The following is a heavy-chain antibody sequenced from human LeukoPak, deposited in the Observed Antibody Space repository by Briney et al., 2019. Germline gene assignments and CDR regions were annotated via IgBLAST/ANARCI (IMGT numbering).Heavy chain of an antibody. J-gene: IGHJ6*02. CDR3: ARGRVKGNGMDV. D-gene: IGHD3-10*01. CDR2: IYYSGST. Sequence: SQTLSLTCTVSGGSISSGDYYWSWIRQPPGKGLEWIGYIYYSGSTYYNPSLKSRVTTSVDTSKNQFSLKLSSVTAADTAVYYCARGRVKGNGMDVWGQGTTVTVSS. V-gene: IGHV4-30-4*01. CDR1: GGSISSGDYY.